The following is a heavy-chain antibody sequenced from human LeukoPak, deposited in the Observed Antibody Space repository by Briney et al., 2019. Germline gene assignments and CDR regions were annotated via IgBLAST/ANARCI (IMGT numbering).Heavy chain of an antibody. CDR1: GFTFSRNW. V-gene: IGHV3-7*01. J-gene: IGHJ4*02. Sequence: GGSLRLSCAASGFTFSRNWMNWVRQAPGKGLEWVANIQQGGNDKYYVDSVKGRFAISRDNANNSLFLQMNSLRAEDTAVYYCVRGYSRGYYPDYSDSWGQGTLVTVSS. CDR2: IQQGGNDK. D-gene: IGHD6-25*01. CDR3: VRGYSRGYYPDYSDS.